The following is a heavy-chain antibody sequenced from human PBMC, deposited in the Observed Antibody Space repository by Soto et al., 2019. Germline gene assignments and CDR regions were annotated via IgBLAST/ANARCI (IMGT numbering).Heavy chain of an antibody. Sequence: SETLSLTCTVCDGPISSYCWSLIRQHPGKGLEWIGYINYSGSTNYNPSHKSRVTISVDTSKNQFSLKLSSVTAVDTAVYYCARLYYYHDSPSWGQGTLVTVSS. CDR3: ARLYYYHDSPS. V-gene: IGHV4-59*08. CDR2: INYSGST. CDR1: DGPISSYC. D-gene: IGHD3-22*01. J-gene: IGHJ4*02.